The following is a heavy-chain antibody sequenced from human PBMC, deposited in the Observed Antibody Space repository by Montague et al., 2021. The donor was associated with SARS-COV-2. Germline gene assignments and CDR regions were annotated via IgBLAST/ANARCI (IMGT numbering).Heavy chain of an antibody. CDR3: TSGREGNYNVMDV. Sequence: CAISGDSDCVEGPTRNWDRQSPSRRPEWLGGSCFRSKWNNDYAVSVRGRVTINPDTSKNQFSLQLNSVTPEDTALYYCTSGREGNYNVMDVWGQGTTVTVSS. CDR2: SCFRSKWNN. J-gene: IGHJ6*02. V-gene: IGHV6-1*01. CDR1: GDSDCVEGPT. D-gene: IGHD1-1*01.